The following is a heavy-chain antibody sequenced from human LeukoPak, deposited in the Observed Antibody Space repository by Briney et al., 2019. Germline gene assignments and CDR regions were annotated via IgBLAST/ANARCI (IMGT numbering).Heavy chain of an antibody. CDR3: ARDPGAYYDSGGYLNWFDS. CDR1: GGSITTRSYY. J-gene: IGHJ5*01. D-gene: IGHD3-22*01. Sequence: SETLSLTCTVSGGSITTRSYYWGWIRQPPGKGLEWIGSMHHSGSTYYNPSLKSRVTTSVDTSKNQFSLKLSSVTAADTAVYYCARDPGAYYDSGGYLNWFDSWGQGTLATVSS. V-gene: IGHV4-39*07. CDR2: MHHSGST.